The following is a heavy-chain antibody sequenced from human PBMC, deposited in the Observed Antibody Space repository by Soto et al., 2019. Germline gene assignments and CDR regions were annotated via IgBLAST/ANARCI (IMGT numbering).Heavy chain of an antibody. D-gene: IGHD3-10*01. J-gene: IGHJ4*02. CDR2: ISYDGSNK. CDR1: GFTFSSYG. V-gene: IGHV3-30*18. Sequence: PGVSLRLSCAASGFTFSSYGMHWVRQAPGKGLEWVAVISYDGSNKYYADYVKGRFTISRDNSKNTLYLQMNSLRAEDTAVYYCAKDWARAYYYFDCWGQGTLVTVSS. CDR3: AKDWARAYYYFDC.